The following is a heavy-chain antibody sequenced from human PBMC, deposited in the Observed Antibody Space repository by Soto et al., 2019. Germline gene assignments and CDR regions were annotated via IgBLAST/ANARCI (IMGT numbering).Heavy chain of an antibody. CDR3: ARDLIPTRTYSTSSALIYYFGRDV. Sequence: ASVKVSCKASEYTFTGYYLHWVRQAPGQGLEWMGWINPNSGATTYAQKFQGRVTMTRDTSISTAYMELSRLRSDDTAVYYCARDLIPTRTYSTSSALIYYFGRDVWGQGTTVTVSS. V-gene: IGHV1-2*02. J-gene: IGHJ6*02. CDR1: EYTFTGYY. CDR2: INPNSGAT. D-gene: IGHD6-6*01.